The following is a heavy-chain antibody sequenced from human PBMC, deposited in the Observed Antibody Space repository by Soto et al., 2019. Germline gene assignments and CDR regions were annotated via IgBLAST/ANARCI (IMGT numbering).Heavy chain of an antibody. D-gene: IGHD6-19*01. V-gene: IGHV1-69*06. Sequence: QVQLVQSGAEMREPGSSVKVSCKASGGTFSSSAMNWLRQAPGQGPEWMGGIIPTFGTANYIEKFRGRVTITADTSTSTAYMEVSSLTSEDTAMYFCARSETAGHRGFDIWGQGKMVTVSS. J-gene: IGHJ3*02. CDR2: IIPTFGTA. CDR3: ARSETAGHRGFDI. CDR1: GGTFSSSA.